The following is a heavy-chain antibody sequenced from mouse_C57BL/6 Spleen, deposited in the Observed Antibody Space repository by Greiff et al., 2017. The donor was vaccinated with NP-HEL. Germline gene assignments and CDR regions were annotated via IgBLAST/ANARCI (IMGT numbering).Heavy chain of an antibody. CDR1: GYSITNGNHW. J-gene: IGHJ1*03. V-gene: IGHV3-4*01. CDR3: ARDYYGSSYGWYFDV. Sequence: EVKLQESGPALVKPSQTVSLTCTVTGYSITNGNHWWNWIRQVSGSKLEWIGYISSSGSTDSNPSLKSRISITSDTSKNQLFLQLNSVTTEDIATYYCARDYYGSSYGWYFDVWGTGTTVTVSS. CDR2: ISSSGST. D-gene: IGHD1-1*01.